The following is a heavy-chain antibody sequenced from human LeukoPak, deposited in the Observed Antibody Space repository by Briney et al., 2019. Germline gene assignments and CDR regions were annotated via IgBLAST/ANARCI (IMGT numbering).Heavy chain of an antibody. J-gene: IGHJ5*02. CDR1: GGSFSGYY. V-gene: IGHV4-34*01. CDR3: ARKKIAVAGTRVFDP. D-gene: IGHD6-19*01. CDR2: INHSGST. Sequence: TSETLSLTCAVYGGSFSGYYWSWIRQPPGKGLEWIGEINHSGSTNYNPSLKSRVTISVDTSKNQFSPRLSSVTAADTAVYYCARKKIAVAGTRVFDPWGQGTLVTVSS.